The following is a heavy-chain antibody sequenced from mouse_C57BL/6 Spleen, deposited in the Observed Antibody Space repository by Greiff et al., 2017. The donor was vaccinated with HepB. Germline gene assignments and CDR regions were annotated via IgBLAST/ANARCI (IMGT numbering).Heavy chain of an antibody. V-gene: IGHV2-6*01. CDR1: GFSLTSYG. J-gene: IGHJ3*01. CDR3: ASGYYGSSYGFAY. CDR2: IWGVGST. Sequence: LVAPSQSLSITCTVSGFSLTSYGVDWVRQSPGKGLEWLGVIWGVGSTNYNSALKSRLSISKDNSKSQVFLKMNSLQTDDTAMYYCASGYYGSSYGFAYWGQGTLVTVSA. D-gene: IGHD1-1*01.